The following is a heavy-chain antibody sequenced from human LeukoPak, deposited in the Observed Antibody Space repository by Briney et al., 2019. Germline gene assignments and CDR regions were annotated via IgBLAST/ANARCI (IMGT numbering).Heavy chain of an antibody. Sequence: GGSLRLSCAASGFTFSSYAMHWVRQAPGKGLEWVAVISYDGGNKYYADSVKGRFTISRDNSKNTLYLQMNSLRAEDTAVYYCARGALKYYDFWSGYYSNFHYYGMDVWGQGTTVTVSS. D-gene: IGHD3-3*01. V-gene: IGHV3-30*04. CDR2: ISYDGGNK. CDR1: GFTFSSYA. J-gene: IGHJ6*02. CDR3: ARGALKYYDFWSGYYSNFHYYGMDV.